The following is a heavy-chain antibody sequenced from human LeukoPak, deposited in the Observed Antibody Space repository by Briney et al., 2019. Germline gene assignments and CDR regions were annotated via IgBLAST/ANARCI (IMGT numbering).Heavy chain of an antibody. CDR2: ISSSGSTI. CDR1: GFTFSDYY. Sequence: GGSLRLSCAASGFTFSDYYMSWIRQAPGKGLEWVSYISSSGSTIYYADSVKGRFTISRENAKNSLYLQMSSLRAEDTAVYYCARRPPDVVTMVRESYGMDVWGQGTTVTVSS. J-gene: IGHJ6*02. V-gene: IGHV3-11*01. D-gene: IGHD3-10*01. CDR3: ARRPPDVVTMVRESYGMDV.